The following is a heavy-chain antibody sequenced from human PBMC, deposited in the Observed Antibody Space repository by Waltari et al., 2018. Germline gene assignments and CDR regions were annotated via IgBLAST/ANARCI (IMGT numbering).Heavy chain of an antibody. D-gene: IGHD1-7*01. J-gene: IGHJ3*02. CDR1: GFTFSSYW. CDR2: INSDVSST. CDR3: ASGNSHAFDI. V-gene: IGHV3-74*01. Sequence: EVQLVESGGGLIQPGGSLRLSCAASGFTFSSYWLPGVRQAPGKGLVGVARINSDVSSTSNADSVKGRFTISRDNAKNTLYLQMNSLRAEDTAMYYCASGNSHAFDIWGQGTMVTVSS.